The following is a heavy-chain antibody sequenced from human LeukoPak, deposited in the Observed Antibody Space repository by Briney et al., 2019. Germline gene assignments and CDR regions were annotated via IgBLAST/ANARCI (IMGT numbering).Heavy chain of an antibody. CDR3: AGQGSGSYKLYYFDY. CDR2: ISSSSSYI. CDR1: GFTFSSYS. V-gene: IGHV3-21*01. J-gene: IGHJ4*02. D-gene: IGHD1-26*01. Sequence: PGGSLRLSCAASGFTFSSYSMNWVRQAPGKGLEWVSSISSSSSYIYYADSVKGRFTISRDNAKNSLYLQMNSLRAEDTAVYYCAGQGSGSYKLYYFDYWGQGTLVTVSS.